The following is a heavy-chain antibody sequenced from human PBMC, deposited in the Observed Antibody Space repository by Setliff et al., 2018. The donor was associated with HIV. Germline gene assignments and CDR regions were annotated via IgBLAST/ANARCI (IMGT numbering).Heavy chain of an antibody. D-gene: IGHD3-22*01. CDR1: GGSIGSGSYY. CDR3: ARGSYYDSSNYHHRRAFDI. CDR2: VYTSGSI. J-gene: IGHJ3*02. Sequence: KTSETLSLTCTVSGGSIGSGSYYWNWIRQPAGKGPEWIGHVYTSGSINYNPSLKSRVALSVDTTKNQLSLRVYSVIAADTAVYYCARGSYYDSSNYHHRRAFDIWGQGTMVTVSS. V-gene: IGHV4-61*09.